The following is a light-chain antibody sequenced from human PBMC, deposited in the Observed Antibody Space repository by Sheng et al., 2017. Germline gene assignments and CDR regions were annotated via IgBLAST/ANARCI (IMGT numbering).Light chain of an antibody. CDR2: DAS. V-gene: IGKV3-20*01. CDR1: QRVSNRY. CDR3: QQYGGHPVT. Sequence: ENVLTQSPGTLSLSPGDRASLSCRASQRVSNRYLAWYVQKSGQAPRLLIYDASNRAPGIPDRFSGSGSGTDFTLTISRLDPEDCATYYCQQYGGHPVTFGGGTKV. J-gene: IGKJ4*01.